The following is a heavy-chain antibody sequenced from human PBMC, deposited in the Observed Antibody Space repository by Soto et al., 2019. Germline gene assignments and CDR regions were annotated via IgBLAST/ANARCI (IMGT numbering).Heavy chain of an antibody. J-gene: IGHJ5*02. CDR1: GYPFTNYY. CDR2: INPSGGST. Sequence: GASVKVSCKASGYPFTNYYMHCVRQAPGQGLEWMGIINPSGGSTSYAQKFQGRVTMTRDTSTSTVYMELSSLRSEDTAVYYCARYGGIAAAVAINWFDPWGQGTLVTVSS. V-gene: IGHV1-46*01. CDR3: ARYGGIAAAVAINWFDP. D-gene: IGHD6-13*01.